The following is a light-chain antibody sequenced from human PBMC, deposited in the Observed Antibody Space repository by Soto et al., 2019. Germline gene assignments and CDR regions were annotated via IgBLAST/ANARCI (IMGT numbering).Light chain of an antibody. CDR2: DVS. Sequence: QSVLTQPRSVSGSPGQSVAISCTRTSSDVGSYNYVSWYQQHPGRAPKLMIYDVSERPSGVPDRFSASNSGYTASLTISGLQAEDEADYYCSSYAGSKMVIFGGGTKLTVL. J-gene: IGLJ2*01. CDR1: SSDVGSYNY. V-gene: IGLV2-11*01. CDR3: SSYAGSKMVI.